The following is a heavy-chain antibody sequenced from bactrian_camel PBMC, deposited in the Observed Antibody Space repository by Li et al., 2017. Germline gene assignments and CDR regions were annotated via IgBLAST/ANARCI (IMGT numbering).Heavy chain of an antibody. D-gene: IGHD5*01. CDR1: GFSFSSYG. CDR3: VCQITGVWVLSD. V-gene: IGHV3S31*01. CDR2: INSAGGST. Sequence: VQLVESGGGSVQAGGSLRLSCAASGFSFSSYGMSWVRQAPGKEREGVASINSAGGSTYAQPPVGRGSVSRDNAKNTLYLQMNSPKPEDTAVYYCVCQITGVWVLSDWGQGTQVTVS. J-gene: IGHJ4*01.